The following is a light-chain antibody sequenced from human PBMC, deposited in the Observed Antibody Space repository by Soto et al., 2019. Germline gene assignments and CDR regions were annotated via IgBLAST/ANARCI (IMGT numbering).Light chain of an antibody. CDR3: QQYGGKPWT. CDR1: QTVGSNY. J-gene: IGKJ1*01. Sequence: EIVLTQSPGTLSLSPGERATLSCRASQTVGSNYLAWYQQKPGQAPRLLIYGAFNRVPGISDRFSGSGSGTDFTLTISRLEPEYFAVYYCQQYGGKPWTFGQGTKVEVK. V-gene: IGKV3-20*01. CDR2: GAF.